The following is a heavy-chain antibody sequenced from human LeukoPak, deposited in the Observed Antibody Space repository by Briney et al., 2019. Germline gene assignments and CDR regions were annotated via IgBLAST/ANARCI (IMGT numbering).Heavy chain of an antibody. CDR1: GGSISSYY. CDR3: ARSASSSSRSAFDI. D-gene: IGHD6-6*01. J-gene: IGHJ3*02. V-gene: IGHV4-59*01. CDR2: IYYTGNT. Sequence: KPSETLSLTCTVSGGSISSYYWSWIRQPPGKELEWIGYIYYTGNTNYNPSLKSRVTISVDTSKNQFSLKLTSVTAADTAVYYCARSASSSSRSAFDIWGQGTMVTVSS.